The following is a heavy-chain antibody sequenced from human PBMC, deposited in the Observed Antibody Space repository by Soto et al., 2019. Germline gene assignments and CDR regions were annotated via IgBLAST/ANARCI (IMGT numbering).Heavy chain of an antibody. D-gene: IGHD6-19*01. Sequence: QVQLVESGGGVVQPGRSLRLSCAASGFTFSTYAMHWVRQAPGKGLEWVAVISYDGSNKYYADSVKGRFTISRDNSKNTLHLQMNRLRAADTAVYYCARDKSPYSSSWRNRHCDSWGQGTLVTVSS. V-gene: IGHV3-30-3*01. CDR2: ISYDGSNK. CDR3: ARDKSPYSSSWRNRHCDS. CDR1: GFTFSTYA. J-gene: IGHJ4*02.